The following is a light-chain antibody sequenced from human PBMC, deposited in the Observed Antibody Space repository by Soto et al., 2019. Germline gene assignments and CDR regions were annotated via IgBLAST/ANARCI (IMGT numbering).Light chain of an antibody. Sequence: QSVLTQPPSVPGAPGQRVTISCAGSSSNTGAGYDVHWYQQLPGTAPKLLIYGNNNRPSGVPDRFSGSRSGTSASLAITGLQAEDEADYYCQSYDSSLSGVVFGGGTKLTVL. CDR3: QSYDSSLSGVV. V-gene: IGLV1-40*01. CDR2: GNN. CDR1: SSNTGAGYD. J-gene: IGLJ2*01.